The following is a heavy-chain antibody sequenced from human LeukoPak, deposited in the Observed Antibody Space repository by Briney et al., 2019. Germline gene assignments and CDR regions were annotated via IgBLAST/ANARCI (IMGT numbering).Heavy chain of an antibody. J-gene: IGHJ3*02. D-gene: IGHD3-16*01. CDR1: GFTFSIYW. Sequence: GGSLRLSCAASGFTFSIYWMTWVRQAPGKGLEWVANMRHRESEKYYVDSVKGRFTISRDNAKNSLYLQMNSLRAEDTALYYCAKDTTSGLFLFDAFDIWGKGTTVTVSS. CDR3: AKDTTSGLFLFDAFDI. CDR2: MRHRESEK. V-gene: IGHV3-7*03.